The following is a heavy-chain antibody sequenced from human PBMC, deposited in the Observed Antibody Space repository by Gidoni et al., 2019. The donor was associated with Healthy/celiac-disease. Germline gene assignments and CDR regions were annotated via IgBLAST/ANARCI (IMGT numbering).Heavy chain of an antibody. CDR3: AKNPGGHITGTTSVYFDY. CDR1: GFTFDDYA. D-gene: IGHD1-7*01. V-gene: IGHV3-9*01. Sequence: EVQLVESGGGLVQPGRSLRLSCAASGFTFDDYAMHWVRQAPGKGLEWVSGISWNSGSIGYADSVKGRFTISRDNAKNSLYLQMNSLRAEDTALYYCAKNPGGHITGTTSVYFDYWGQGTLVTVSS. J-gene: IGHJ4*02. CDR2: ISWNSGSI.